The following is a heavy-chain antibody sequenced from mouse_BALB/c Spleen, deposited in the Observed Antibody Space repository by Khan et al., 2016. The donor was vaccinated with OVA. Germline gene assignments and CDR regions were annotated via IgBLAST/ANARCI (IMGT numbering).Heavy chain of an antibody. CDR2: IAPGRGST. J-gene: IGHJ4*01. CDR1: GYTFTSYW. D-gene: IGHD1-1*01. Sequence: DLVMPGAAVTLSCKASGYTFTSYWINWIKQRPGQGLEWIGRIAPGRGSTSYNDMFKGKATLTVAASSSTAYIQLSSLSSEDSAVSFCARSNYYGSGLYAMDYWGQGTSVTVSS. CDR3: ARSNYYGSGLYAMDY. V-gene: IGHV1S41*01.